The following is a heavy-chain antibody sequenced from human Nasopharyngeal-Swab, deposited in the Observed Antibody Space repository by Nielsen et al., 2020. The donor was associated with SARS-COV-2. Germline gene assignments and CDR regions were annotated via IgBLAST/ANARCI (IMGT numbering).Heavy chain of an antibody. Sequence: GGSLRLSCTASGFNFSTYGMNWVRQTPGKGVECISFISGSRRSIYYADSVRGRFTISRDNTKNSLYLQMDSLRDEDTAAYYCARVFRVGTTRDAFDIWGQGTKVIVSS. J-gene: IGHJ3*02. D-gene: IGHD1-26*01. V-gene: IGHV3-48*02. CDR3: ARVFRVGTTRDAFDI. CDR2: ISGSRRSI. CDR1: GFNFSTYG.